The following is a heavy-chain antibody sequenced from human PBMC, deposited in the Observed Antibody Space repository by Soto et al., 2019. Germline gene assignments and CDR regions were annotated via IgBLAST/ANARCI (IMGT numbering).Heavy chain of an antibody. Sequence: QVQLVQSGAEVKKPGSSVKVSCKASGGTFGSYAISWVRQAPGQGLEWMGGIIPIFGTPNYAQKLQGRVSITADESTSTAYMELSSLRSEDTAEYYCASQPMQLLNGMDVWGQGTTVTVSS. CDR2: IIPIFGTP. V-gene: IGHV1-69*12. CDR1: GGTFGSYA. D-gene: IGHD3-9*01. CDR3: ASQPMQLLNGMDV. J-gene: IGHJ6*02.